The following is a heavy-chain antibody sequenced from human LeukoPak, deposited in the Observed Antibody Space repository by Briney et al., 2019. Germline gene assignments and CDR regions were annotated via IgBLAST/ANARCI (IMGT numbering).Heavy chain of an antibody. V-gene: IGHV3-30*04. D-gene: IGHD2-2*01. CDR1: GFTFSSYA. J-gene: IGHJ4*02. Sequence: GGSLRLSCAASGFTFSSYAMHWVRQAPGKGLEWVAVISYDGSNKYYADSVKGRFTISRDNSKNALYLQMNSLRAEDTAVYYCARDMVVPTYGGQGTLVTVSS. CDR2: ISYDGSNK. CDR3: ARDMVVPTY.